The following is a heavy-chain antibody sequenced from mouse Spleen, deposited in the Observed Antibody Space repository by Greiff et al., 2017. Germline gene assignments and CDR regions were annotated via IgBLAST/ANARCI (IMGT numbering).Heavy chain of an antibody. CDR2: IDPENGDT. Sequence: VQLQQSGAELVRPGASVKLSCTASGFNIKDDYMHWVKQRPEQGLELIGWIDPENGDTEYASKFQGKATITADTSSNTAYMQLSSLTSEDTAVYYCTTGTGTFFDYWGQGTTLTVSS. V-gene: IGHV14-4*01. D-gene: IGHD4-1*01. CDR1: GFNIKDDY. CDR3: TTGTGTFFDY. J-gene: IGHJ2*01.